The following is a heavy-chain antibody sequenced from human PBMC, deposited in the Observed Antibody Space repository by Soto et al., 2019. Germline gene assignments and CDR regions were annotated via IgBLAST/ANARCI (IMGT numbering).Heavy chain of an antibody. CDR2: IIPILGIA. CDR3: ESILLWFGARDGMDV. V-gene: IGHV1-69*02. CDR1: GGTFSSYT. J-gene: IGHJ6*02. D-gene: IGHD3-10*01. Sequence: QVQLVQSGAEVKKPGSSVKVSCKASGGTFSSYTISWVRQAPGQGLEWMGRIIPILGIANYAQKFQGRVTITADKSTITAYMELSSLRSEDTAVYYCESILLWFGARDGMDVWGQGTTVTVSS.